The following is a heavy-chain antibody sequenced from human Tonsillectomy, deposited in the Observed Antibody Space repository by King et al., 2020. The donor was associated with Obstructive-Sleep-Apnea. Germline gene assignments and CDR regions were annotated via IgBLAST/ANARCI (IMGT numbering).Heavy chain of an antibody. V-gene: IGHV5-51*01. CDR1: GYSFTSYW. D-gene: IGHD1-26*01. J-gene: IGHJ4*02. CDR3: ASIVGATKSSPQNPGY. CDR2: IYPGDSDT. Sequence: VQLVESGAEVKKPGESLKISCKGSGYSFTSYWIGWVRQMPGKGLEWMGIIYPGDSDTRYSPSFQGQVTISADKSISTAYLQWSSLKASDTAMYYCASIVGATKSSPQNPGYWGQGTLVTVSS.